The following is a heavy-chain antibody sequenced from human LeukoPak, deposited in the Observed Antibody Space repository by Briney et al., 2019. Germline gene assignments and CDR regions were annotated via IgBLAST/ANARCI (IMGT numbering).Heavy chain of an antibody. CDR1: GFTFSSYP. J-gene: IGHJ3*02. CDR3: ARLQVNPDAFDI. V-gene: IGHV3-64D*06. D-gene: IGHD2-21*02. CDR2: ISFDGGST. Sequence: GGSLRLSCSGSGFTFSSYPMHWVRQAPGKGLEYVSAISFDGGSTYYADSVKGRFTISRDNSKNTLYLHMSSLRAEYTAVYYCARLQVNPDAFDIWGQGTMVTVSS.